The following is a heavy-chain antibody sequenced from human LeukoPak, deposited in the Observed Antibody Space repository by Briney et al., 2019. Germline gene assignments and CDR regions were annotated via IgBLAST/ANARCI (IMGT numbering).Heavy chain of an antibody. CDR2: INHSGST. CDR1: GGSFSGYY. D-gene: IGHD2-2*02. J-gene: IGHJ4*02. CDR3: ARGARYCSSTSCYTRPYYFDY. V-gene: IGHV4-34*01. Sequence: SETLSLTCAVYGGSFSGYYWSWIHQPPGKGLEWIGEINHSGSTNYNPSLKSRVTISVDTSKNQFSLKLSSVTAADTAVYYCARGARYCSSTSCYTRPYYFDYWGQGTLVTVSS.